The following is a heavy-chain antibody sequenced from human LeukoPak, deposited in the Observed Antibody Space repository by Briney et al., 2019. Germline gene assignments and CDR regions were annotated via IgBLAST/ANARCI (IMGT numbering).Heavy chain of an antibody. CDR3: ARVPPGYYFDY. J-gene: IGHJ4*02. CDR2: IYYSGST. V-gene: IGHV4-39*07. Sequence: SETLSLTCAVSGGSGGFISSSNFWTWVRQPPGEGLEWIGSIYYSGSTYYNPSLKSRVTISVDTSKNQFSLKLSSVTAADTAVYYCARVPPGYYFDYWGQGTLVTVSS. CDR1: GGSGGFISSSNF.